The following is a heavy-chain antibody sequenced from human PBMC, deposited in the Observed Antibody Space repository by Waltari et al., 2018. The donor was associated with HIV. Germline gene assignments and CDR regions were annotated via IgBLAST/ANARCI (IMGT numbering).Heavy chain of an antibody. D-gene: IGHD3-22*01. V-gene: IGHV2-5*02. CDR2: IYWDDDK. Sequence: QITLKESGPTLVKPTQTPTLTCTFSGFSLKTGGVGVGWIRQPPGKALEWLALIYWDDDKRYSPSQKSRLTIAKDTSKTHVVRTMTDMDPVDTATYYAAHRTNIDYFDSSGYYPFFDYWGQGTLDTV. CDR3: AHRTNIDYFDSSGYYPFFDY. J-gene: IGHJ4*02. CDR1: GFSLKTGGVG.